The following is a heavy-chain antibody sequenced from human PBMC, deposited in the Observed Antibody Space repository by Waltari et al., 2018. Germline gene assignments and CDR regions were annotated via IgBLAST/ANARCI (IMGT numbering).Heavy chain of an antibody. CDR1: GGSISSGSYY. CDR2: IYTSGST. D-gene: IGHD4-17*01. V-gene: IGHV4-61*02. Sequence: QVQLQESGPGLVKPSQTLSLTCTVSGGSISSGSYYWSWIRPPAGKGLEWIGRIYTSGSTNYTPSLKSRVTISVDTSKNQFSLKLSSVTAADTAVYYCARLWTPGGDYDTSRFDYWGQGTLVTVSS. CDR3: ARLWTPGGDYDTSRFDY. J-gene: IGHJ4*02.